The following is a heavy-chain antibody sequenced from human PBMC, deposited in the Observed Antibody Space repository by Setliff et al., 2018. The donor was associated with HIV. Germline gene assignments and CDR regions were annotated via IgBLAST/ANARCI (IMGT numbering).Heavy chain of an antibody. CDR3: ARDYFDSSAYHYGFGAFDI. D-gene: IGHD3-22*01. J-gene: IGHJ3*02. Sequence: GASVKVSCKASGYTFTGYYMHWVRQAPGQGLEWMGWINPNSGGTNYAQKFQGRVTMTRDTSISTAYMELSRLRSDDTAVYYCARDYFDSSAYHYGFGAFDIWGQGTMVTVSS. V-gene: IGHV1-2*02. CDR1: GYTFTGYY. CDR2: INPNSGGT.